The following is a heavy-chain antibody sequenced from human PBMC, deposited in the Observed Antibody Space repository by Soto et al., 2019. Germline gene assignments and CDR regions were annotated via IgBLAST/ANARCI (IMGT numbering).Heavy chain of an antibody. CDR1: GFTFSSYS. CDR3: ARSEDDYYGSGSYPVAFDI. D-gene: IGHD3-10*01. V-gene: IGHV3-48*01. J-gene: IGHJ3*02. Sequence: GGSLRLSCAASGFTFSSYSMNWVRQAPGKGLEWVSYISSSSSTIYYADSVKGRFTISRDNAKNSLYLQMNSLRAEDTAVYYCARSEDDYYGSGSYPVAFDIWGQGTMVT. CDR2: ISSSSSTI.